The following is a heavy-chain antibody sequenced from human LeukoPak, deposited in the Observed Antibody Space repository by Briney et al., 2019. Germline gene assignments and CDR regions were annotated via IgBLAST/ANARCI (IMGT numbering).Heavy chain of an antibody. J-gene: IGHJ4*02. V-gene: IGHV4-61*01. D-gene: IGHD3-3*01. CDR1: GGSVSSGSYY. CDR3: ARASSITIFGAHYQGYYFDY. CDR2: IYYSEST. Sequence: PSETLSLTCTVSGGSVSSGSYYWSWIRQPPGKGLEWIGYIYYSESTNYNPSLKSRVTISVDTSKNQFSLKLSSVTAADTAVYYCARASSITIFGAHYQGYYFDYWGQGTLVTVSS.